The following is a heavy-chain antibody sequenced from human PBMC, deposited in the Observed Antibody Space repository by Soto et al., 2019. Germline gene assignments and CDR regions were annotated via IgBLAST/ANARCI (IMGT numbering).Heavy chain of an antibody. J-gene: IGHJ6*02. CDR3: ARRLYYDSSGFEGGGMDV. Sequence: ETLSLTCTVSWGSSSSSSYYWGWIRQPPGKGLEWIGSIYYSGSTYYSPSLKSRVTISVDTSKNQFSLKLSSVTAADTAVYYCARRLYYDSSGFEGGGMDVWGQGTTVTVSS. CDR2: IYYSGST. V-gene: IGHV4-39*01. CDR1: WGSSSSSSYY. D-gene: IGHD3-22*01.